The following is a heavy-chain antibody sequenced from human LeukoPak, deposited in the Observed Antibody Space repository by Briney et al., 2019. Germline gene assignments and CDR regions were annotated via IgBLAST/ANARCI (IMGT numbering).Heavy chain of an antibody. CDR3: ARRSGYCSSTSCYLTPIYYYYYYMDV. CDR2: INHSGST. V-gene: IGHV4-34*01. D-gene: IGHD2-2*03. CDR1: GGSFSGYY. Sequence: PSETLSLTCAVYGGSFSGYYWSWIRQPPGKGPEWIGEINHSGSTNYNPSLKSRVTISVDTSKNQFSLKLSSVTAADTAVYYCARRSGYCSSTSCYLTPIYYYYYYMDVWGKGTTVTVSS. J-gene: IGHJ6*03.